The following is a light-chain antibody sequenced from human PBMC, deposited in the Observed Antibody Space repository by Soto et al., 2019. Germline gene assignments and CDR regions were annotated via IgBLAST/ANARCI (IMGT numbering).Light chain of an antibody. V-gene: IGKV3-15*01. CDR2: GAS. Sequence: MTQSPSSLSASVGDRVTITCRASQGISNYIAWYQQKPGQAPRLLIYGASTRATGIPARFSGSGSGTEFTLTISSLQSEDFAIYFCQQYNNWPPDRTFGQGTKVEIK. CDR1: QGISNY. CDR3: QQYNNWPPDRT. J-gene: IGKJ1*01.